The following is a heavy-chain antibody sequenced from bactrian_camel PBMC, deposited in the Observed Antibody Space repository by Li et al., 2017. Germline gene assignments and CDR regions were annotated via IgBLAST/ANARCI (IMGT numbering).Heavy chain of an antibody. V-gene: IGHV3S53*01. CDR3: AASKYACSSGSLAQDVYDY. D-gene: IGHD1*01. Sequence: QLVESGGGSVQPGGSLRLSCQAFGNTDSITAMAWFRQALGKEREGVAHIDSRASTLYTESVKGRFTISKDDAKNTLYLQMNSLKPGDTAMYYCAASKYACSSGSLAQDVYDYWGQGTQVTVS. CDR2: IDSRAST. J-gene: IGHJ4*01. CDR1: GNTDSITA.